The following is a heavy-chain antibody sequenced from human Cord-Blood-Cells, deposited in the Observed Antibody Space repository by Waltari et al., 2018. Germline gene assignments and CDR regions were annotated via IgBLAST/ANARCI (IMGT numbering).Heavy chain of an antibody. V-gene: IGHV4-38-2*01. CDR3: ASQVGARDAFDI. J-gene: IGHJ3*02. Sequence: QVQLQESGPGLVKPSEPLSLTCAVSGYSISRGYYWGWIRQPPGKGLEWIGSIYHSGSTYYNPSLKSRVTISVDTSKNQFSLKLSSVTAADTAVYYCASQVGARDAFDIWGQGTMVTVSS. D-gene: IGHD1-26*01. CDR1: GYSISRGYY. CDR2: IYHSGST.